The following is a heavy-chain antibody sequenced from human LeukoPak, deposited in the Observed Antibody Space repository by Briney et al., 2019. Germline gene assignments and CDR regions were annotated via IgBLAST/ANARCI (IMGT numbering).Heavy chain of an antibody. Sequence: SVKVSCKASGGTFSSYAISWVRQAPGQGLEWMGGIIPIFGTADYAQKFQGRVTITADESTSTAYMELSSLRSEDTAVYYCAIQGDQPLSPPYYYYMDVWGKGTTVTVSS. V-gene: IGHV1-69*13. D-gene: IGHD2-2*01. CDR2: IIPIFGTA. CDR3: AIQGDQPLSPPYYYYMDV. CDR1: GGTFSSYA. J-gene: IGHJ6*03.